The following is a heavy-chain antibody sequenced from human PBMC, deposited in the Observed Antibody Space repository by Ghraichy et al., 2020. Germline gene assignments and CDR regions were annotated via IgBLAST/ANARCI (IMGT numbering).Heavy chain of an antibody. J-gene: IGHJ2*01. D-gene: IGHD3-22*01. CDR1: GGSISSSSYY. Sequence: SETLSLTCTVSGGSISSSSYYWGWIRQPPGKGLEWIGSIYYSGSTYYNPSLKSRVTISVDTSKNQFSLKLSSVTAADTAVYYCARRKDDSSGYYYGRDWYFDLWGRGTLVTVSS. CDR3: ARRKDDSSGYYYGRDWYFDL. V-gene: IGHV4-39*01. CDR2: IYYSGST.